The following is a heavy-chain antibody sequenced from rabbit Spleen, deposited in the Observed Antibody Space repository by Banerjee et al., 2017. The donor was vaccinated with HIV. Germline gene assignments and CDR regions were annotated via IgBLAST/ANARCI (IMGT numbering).Heavy chain of an antibody. J-gene: IGHJ4*01. CDR3: ARDNRGDSGYAYAFNL. D-gene: IGHD6-1*01. CDR1: GVSFSGDSY. CDR2: IDTGSSGFT. Sequence: QSLEESGGDLVKPGASLTLTCIASGVSFSGDSYMCWVRQAPGKGLEWIACIDTGSSGFTYFASWAKGRFTISKTSSTTVTLQMTSLTAADTATYFCARDNRGDSGYAYAFNLWGQGTLVTVS. V-gene: IGHV1S40*01.